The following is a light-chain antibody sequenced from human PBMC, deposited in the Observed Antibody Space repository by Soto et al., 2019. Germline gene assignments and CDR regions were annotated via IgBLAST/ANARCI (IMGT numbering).Light chain of an antibody. V-gene: IGKV1-5*01. Sequence: DIQMTQSPSTLSASVGDRVTITCRASQSISSWLAWYQQKPGKAPKLLIYDDSSLESGVPSRFSGSGSGTECTLTISSLQPDDFATYYCQQYNSYPLTVGGGTKVEIK. CDR2: DDS. CDR1: QSISSW. CDR3: QQYNSYPLT. J-gene: IGKJ4*01.